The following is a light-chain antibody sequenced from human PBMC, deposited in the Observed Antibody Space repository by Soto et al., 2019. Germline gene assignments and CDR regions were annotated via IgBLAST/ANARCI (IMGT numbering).Light chain of an antibody. Sequence: EIVLTQSPATLSVSPGESATLSYRASQSVSTNLAWYQQKLGQAPRVLIYGSSSRATGIPARFSGSGSGTEFTLTISSLQSEDSGIYYCLQDNDWPLSTFGQGTRLEI. V-gene: IGKV3-15*01. CDR2: GSS. CDR1: QSVSTN. CDR3: LQDNDWPLST. J-gene: IGKJ5*01.